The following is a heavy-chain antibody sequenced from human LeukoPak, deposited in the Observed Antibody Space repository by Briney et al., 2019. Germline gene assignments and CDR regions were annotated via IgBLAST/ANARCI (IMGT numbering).Heavy chain of an antibody. Sequence: PGMSLRLSCAASGYIFSIYGMNWVRQAPGKGLEWVAIIWYDGSNTYFAESVMGRFSISKDNFKNIVYLQMNSLKIEDTGVYYCARAGIVNALDYWAQGAQVTVSP. CDR3: ARAGIVNALDY. CDR1: GYIFSIYG. D-gene: IGHD2/OR15-2a*01. J-gene: IGHJ4*02. CDR2: IWYDGSNT. V-gene: IGHV3-33*01.